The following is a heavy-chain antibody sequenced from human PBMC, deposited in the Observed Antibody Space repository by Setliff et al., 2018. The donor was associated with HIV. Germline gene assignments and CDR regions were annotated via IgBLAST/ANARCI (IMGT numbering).Heavy chain of an antibody. CDR2: MYHTGST. Sequence: PETLSLTCAVSGYSISSGCYWGWIRQPPGKGLEWIGSMYHTGSTYYSPSLNSRFTISVDTSKNQFSLNLSSVTAAETAVYYCARVGYHGSGRYSFDYWGQGTLVTVS. CDR3: ARVGYHGSGRYSFDY. J-gene: IGHJ4*02. V-gene: IGHV4-38-2*01. CDR1: GYSISSGCY. D-gene: IGHD3-10*01.